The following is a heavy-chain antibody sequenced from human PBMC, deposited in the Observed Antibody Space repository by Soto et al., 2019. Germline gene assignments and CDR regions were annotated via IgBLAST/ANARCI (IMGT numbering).Heavy chain of an antibody. CDR3: ARSGDNYNRLDY. V-gene: IGHV3-11*06. D-gene: IGHD1-1*01. J-gene: IGHJ4*02. CDR2: SSNSGTFS. Sequence: GGSLRLSCEGSGFTFSDYYISWIRQAPGKGLEWISYSSNSGTFSRYADSVKGRFSISRDNTKNLLYLQMNSLRAEDTAVYYCARSGDNYNRLDYWGQGTPVTVSS. CDR1: GFTFSDYY.